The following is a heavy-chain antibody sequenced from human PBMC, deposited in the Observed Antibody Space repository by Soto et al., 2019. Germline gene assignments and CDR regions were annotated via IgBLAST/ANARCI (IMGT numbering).Heavy chain of an antibody. J-gene: IGHJ5*02. CDR3: ARVPSQVTHTKSGFLGDRDVKDELFVP. V-gene: IGHV4-59*11. Sequence: PSEPLSLTCSGSAGSPGIHNWSRIRKHPGQGLEWFGFISDSWNTYYNFSFYIRVTISIDTSTNQFLLDLTSVTTADTAVYYCARVPSQVTHTKSGFLGDRDVKDELFVPCGQGSLVTVS. CDR1: AGSPGIHN. CDR2: ISDSWNT. D-gene: IGHD3-3*01.